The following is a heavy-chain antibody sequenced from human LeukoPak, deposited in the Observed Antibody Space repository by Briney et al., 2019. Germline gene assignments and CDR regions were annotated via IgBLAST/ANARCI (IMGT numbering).Heavy chain of an antibody. CDR3: ARGPTVHDY. V-gene: IGHV4-59*08. CDR1: GGSISSYY. Sequence: KPSAPLSLTCPVSGGSISSYYWSWIRQPPGKGLEWIGYIYYSGSTNYNPSLKSRVTISVDTTKNQFSLKLSCVTAADTAVYYCARGPTVHDYWGQGTLVTVSS. CDR2: IYYSGST. J-gene: IGHJ4*02. D-gene: IGHD4-17*01.